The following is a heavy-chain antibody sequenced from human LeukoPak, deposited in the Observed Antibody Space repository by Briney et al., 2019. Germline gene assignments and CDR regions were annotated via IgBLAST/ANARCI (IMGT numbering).Heavy chain of an antibody. CDR2: IYTSGST. J-gene: IGHJ6*02. CDR3: ARDNWNSYYYNYYGMDV. V-gene: IGHV4-4*07. D-gene: IGHD1-1*01. CDR1: GGSISSYY. Sequence: PSETLSLTCTVSGGSISSYYWSWIRQPAGKGLEWIGRIYTSGSTNYNPSLKGRVTMSVDTSKNQFSLKLSSVTAADTAVYYCARDNWNSYYYNYYGMDVWGQGTTVTVSS.